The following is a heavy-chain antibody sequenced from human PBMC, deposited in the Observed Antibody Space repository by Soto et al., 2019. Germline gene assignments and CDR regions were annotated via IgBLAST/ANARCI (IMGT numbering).Heavy chain of an antibody. CDR3: AHSHMVRGRTDAFDI. D-gene: IGHD3-10*01. CDR2: IYWDDDK. CDR1: GFSLSTSGVG. J-gene: IGHJ3*02. Sequence: QITLKESGPTLAKPTQTLTLTCTFSGFSLSTSGVGVGWIRQPPGKALEWLALIYWDDDKRYSPSLKSRLTITKDSSKNQVVLTMTNMDPVDTATYYCAHSHMVRGRTDAFDIWGQGTMVTVSS. V-gene: IGHV2-5*02.